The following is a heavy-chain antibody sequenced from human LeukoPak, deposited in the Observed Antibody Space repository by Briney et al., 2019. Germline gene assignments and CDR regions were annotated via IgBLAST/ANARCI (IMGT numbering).Heavy chain of an antibody. Sequence: SETLSLTCAVYGGSFSGYYWSWIRQPPGKGLEWIGEINHSGSTNYNPSLKSRVTISVDTSKNQSSLKLSSVTAADTAVYYCARVTYDNWFDPWGQGTLVTVSS. CDR2: INHSGST. CDR3: ARVTYDNWFDP. J-gene: IGHJ5*02. CDR1: GGSFSGYY. V-gene: IGHV4-34*01.